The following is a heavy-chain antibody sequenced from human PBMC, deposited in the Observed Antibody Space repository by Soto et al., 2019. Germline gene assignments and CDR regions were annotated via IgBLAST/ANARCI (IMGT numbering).Heavy chain of an antibody. CDR3: ASLAAAGGIDV. J-gene: IGHJ6*02. CDR2: IYYSGST. V-gene: IGHV4-59*01. Sequence: SETLSLTCTVSGGSISSYYWSWIRQPPGKGLEWIGYIYYSGSTNYNPSLKSRVTISVDTSKNQFSLKLSSVTAADTAVYYCASLAAAGGIDVWGQGTTVTVSS. CDR1: GGSISSYY. D-gene: IGHD6-13*01.